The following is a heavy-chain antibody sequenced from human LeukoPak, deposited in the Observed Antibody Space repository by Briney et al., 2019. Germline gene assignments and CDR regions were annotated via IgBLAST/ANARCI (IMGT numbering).Heavy chain of an antibody. CDR3: ERPRGRQQLVPFDY. V-gene: IGHV5-51*01. D-gene: IGHD6-13*01. CDR2: IYPDDSDT. Sequence: GESLKISCKGSGHSFTNYWIGWVRQMPGKGLEWMGIIYPDDSDTRYSPSFQGQITISADKSISTAYLQWSSLKASDTAMYYGERPRGRQQLVPFDYWGQGTLVTVSS. CDR1: GHSFTNYW. J-gene: IGHJ4*02.